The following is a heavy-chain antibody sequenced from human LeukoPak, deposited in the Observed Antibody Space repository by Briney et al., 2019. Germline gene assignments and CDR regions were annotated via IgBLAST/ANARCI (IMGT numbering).Heavy chain of an antibody. CDR2: IIPIFGTA. V-gene: IGHV1-69*13. CDR3: ARGYKRDIVVVPAASFGPYYYYMDV. Sequence: ASVKISCKASGYTFTSYGISWVRQAPGQGLERMGGIIPIFGTANYAQKFQGRVTITADESTSTAYMELSSLRSEDTAVYYCARGYKRDIVVVPAASFGPYYYYMDVWGKGTTVTVSS. J-gene: IGHJ6*03. CDR1: GYTFTSYG. D-gene: IGHD2-2*01.